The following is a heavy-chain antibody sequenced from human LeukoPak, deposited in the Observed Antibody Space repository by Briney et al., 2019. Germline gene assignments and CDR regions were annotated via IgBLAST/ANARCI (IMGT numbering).Heavy chain of an antibody. CDR2: ISYDGSNK. V-gene: IGHV3-30*03. CDR3: ARVTGYSYGYFDY. D-gene: IGHD5-18*01. Sequence: PGGSLRLSCAASGFTFSSYGMHWVRQAPGKGLEWVAVISYDGSNKYYADSVKGRFTISRDNSKNTLYLQMNNLRAEDTAVYYCARVTGYSYGYFDYWGQGTLVTVSS. J-gene: IGHJ4*02. CDR1: GFTFSSYG.